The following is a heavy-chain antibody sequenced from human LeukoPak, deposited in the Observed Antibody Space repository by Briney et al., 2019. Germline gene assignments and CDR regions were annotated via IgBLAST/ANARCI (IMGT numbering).Heavy chain of an antibody. Sequence: SETLSLTCTVSGGSISSSSYYWGWIRQPPGKGLEWIGSIYYSGGTYYNPSLKSRVTISVDTSKNQFSLKLSSVTAADTAVYYCASGRVTAGVIIKYYCYYGMDVWGQGTTVTVSS. CDR1: GGSISSSSYY. CDR3: ASGRVTAGVIIKYYCYYGMDV. V-gene: IGHV4-39*01. J-gene: IGHJ6*02. D-gene: IGHD3-10*01. CDR2: IYYSGGT.